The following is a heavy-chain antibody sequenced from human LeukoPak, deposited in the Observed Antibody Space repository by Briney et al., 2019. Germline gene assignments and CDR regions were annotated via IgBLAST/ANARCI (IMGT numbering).Heavy chain of an antibody. J-gene: IGHJ4*02. Sequence: PGGSLRLSCAASGFTFSSYGMHWVRQAPGKGLGWVAVISYDGSNKYYADSVKGRFTISRDNSKNTLYLQMNSLRAEDTAVYYCAKDHGCSSTSCYGETYYFDYWGQGTLVTVSS. CDR1: GFTFSSYG. V-gene: IGHV3-30*18. D-gene: IGHD2-2*01. CDR3: AKDHGCSSTSCYGETYYFDY. CDR2: ISYDGSNK.